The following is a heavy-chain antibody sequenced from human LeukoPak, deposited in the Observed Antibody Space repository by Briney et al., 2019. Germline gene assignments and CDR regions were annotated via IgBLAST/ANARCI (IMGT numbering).Heavy chain of an antibody. J-gene: IGHJ4*02. CDR2: IYHTWST. V-gene: IGHV4-38-2*02. D-gene: IGHD2-15*01. Sequence: PSETLSLTCTVSSYSISSGYLWGWIRQPPGKGLEWIGSIYHTWSTYYNPSLKSRVTISVDTSKNQFSLKLSSVTAADTAVYYCARGFRVCSAGSCYSGPFDYWGQGTLVTVSS. CDR3: ARGFRVCSAGSCYSGPFDY. CDR1: SYSISSGYL.